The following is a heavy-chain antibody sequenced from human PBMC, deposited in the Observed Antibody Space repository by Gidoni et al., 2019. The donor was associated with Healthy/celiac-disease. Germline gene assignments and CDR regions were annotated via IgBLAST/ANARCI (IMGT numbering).Heavy chain of an antibody. CDR1: GYTFTSYG. J-gene: IGHJ4*02. V-gene: IGHV1-3*01. Sequence: VQLVQSGAEVKKPGASVKVSCQASGYTFTSYGIHWVRQAPGQRFEWMGWLNAGNGNTKYSQKFQGRVTITRDTSASTVYMELSSLRSEDSAVYFCARGWDLLFSFDYWGQGTLVTVSS. CDR2: LNAGNGNT. CDR3: ARGWDLLFSFDY. D-gene: IGHD1-26*01.